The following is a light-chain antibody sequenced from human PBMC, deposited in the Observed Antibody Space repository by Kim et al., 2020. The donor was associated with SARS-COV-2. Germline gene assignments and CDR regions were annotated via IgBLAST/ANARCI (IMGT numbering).Light chain of an antibody. CDR2: GAS. V-gene: IGKV3-20*01. CDR1: QSVSSSY. J-gene: IGKJ2*01. Sequence: EIVLTQSPGTLSLSPGERATLSCRASQSVSSSYLAWYQQKPGQAPRLLIYGASTRGTGIPDRFSGSGSGTDFTLTISRLEPEDFAVYYCQQYGSSPPYTFGQETKLEIK. CDR3: QQYGSSPPYT.